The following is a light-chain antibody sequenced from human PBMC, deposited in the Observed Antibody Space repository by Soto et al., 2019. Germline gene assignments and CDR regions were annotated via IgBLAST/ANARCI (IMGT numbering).Light chain of an antibody. V-gene: IGLV2-8*01. CDR3: SSYAGNNVG. CDR2: EVT. J-gene: IGLJ2*01. CDR1: SSDVGTYNY. Sequence: QSALTQPPSASGSPGQSVTISCTGTSSDVGTYNYVSWYQKLPGKAPKLLIYEVTKRPSGVPDRFSGSKSGNTASLTVSGLQAEDGADYFCSSYAGNNVGFRGGTKLTVL.